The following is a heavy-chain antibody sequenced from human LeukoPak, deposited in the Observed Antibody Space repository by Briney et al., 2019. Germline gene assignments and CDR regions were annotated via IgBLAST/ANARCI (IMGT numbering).Heavy chain of an antibody. D-gene: IGHD5-18*01. Sequence: GGSLRLSCAASGFTVSSNYMSWVRQAPGKGLEWVSVIYSGGSTYYADSVKGRFTISRDNSKNTLYLQMNSLRAEDTAVYYCARDPPRGYSYGEDYWGQGTLVTVSS. CDR2: IYSGGST. CDR1: GFTVSSNY. V-gene: IGHV3-53*01. J-gene: IGHJ4*02. CDR3: ARDPPRGYSYGEDY.